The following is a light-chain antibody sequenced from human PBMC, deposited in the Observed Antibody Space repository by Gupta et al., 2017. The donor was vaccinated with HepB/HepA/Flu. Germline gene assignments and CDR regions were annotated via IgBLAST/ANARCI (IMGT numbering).Light chain of an antibody. Sequence: ILITQSPGTLSVSPGERATLSCRASPTINSHVSWYQQKPRQAPRLLIFNRSTRGTESPARFSGSGSGTEFTLTISSLQSEDIVVYYCQQYKLWPPTFGQGTRLE. CDR3: QQYKLWPPT. CDR1: PTINSH. CDR2: NRS. J-gene: IGKJ5*01. V-gene: IGKV3-15*01.